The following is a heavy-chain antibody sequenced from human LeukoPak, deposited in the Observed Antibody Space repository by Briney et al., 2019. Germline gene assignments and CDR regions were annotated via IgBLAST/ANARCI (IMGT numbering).Heavy chain of an antibody. CDR1: GFTFRNYW. CDR2: TKPDGSAE. V-gene: IGHV3-7*01. CDR3: ARAGALNTNFDY. D-gene: IGHD2-8*02. Sequence: GGSLRLSCAASGFTFRNYWMGWVRQAPGKGLEWVANTKPDGSAEYYADSVRGRFTTSRDNANNFLYLQMNRLRAEDTAVYYCARAGALNTNFDYWGPGTLVTVSS. J-gene: IGHJ4*02.